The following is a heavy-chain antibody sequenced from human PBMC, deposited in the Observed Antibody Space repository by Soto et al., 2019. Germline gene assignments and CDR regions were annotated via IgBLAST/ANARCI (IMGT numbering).Heavy chain of an antibody. J-gene: IGHJ5*02. Sequence: ASVKVSGKASGYTFSDSYIHWVRQPPGQGLEWMGWVNPHTGDTNYAQIFRGRVTLTTDTSISTAYMELTRLTSDDTAIYYCARDMLESVWERQRLEIIKWCEAWGQGSLVPVSS. V-gene: IGHV1-2*02. CDR3: ARDMLESVWERQRLEIIKWCEA. D-gene: IGHD3-16*01. CDR1: GYTFSDSY. CDR2: VNPHTGDT.